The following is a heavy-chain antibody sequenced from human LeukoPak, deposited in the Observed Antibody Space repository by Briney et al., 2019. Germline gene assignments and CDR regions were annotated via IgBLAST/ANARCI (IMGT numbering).Heavy chain of an antibody. CDR3: ARDKGYVERGYYHYMDV. Sequence: SVKVSCKASGGTFSSYAISWVRQAPGQGLEWMGGIIPIFGTANYAQKFQGRVTITTDESTSTAYMELSSLRSEDTAVYYCARDKGYVERGYYHYMDVWGKGTTVTVSS. J-gene: IGHJ6*03. CDR1: GGTFSSYA. D-gene: IGHD5-12*01. CDR2: IIPIFGTA. V-gene: IGHV1-69*05.